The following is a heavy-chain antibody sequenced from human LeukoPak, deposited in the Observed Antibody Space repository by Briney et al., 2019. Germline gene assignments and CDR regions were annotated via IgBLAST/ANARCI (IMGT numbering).Heavy chain of an antibody. D-gene: IGHD3-22*01. Sequence: ASVKVSCKASGGTFSSYAISWVRQAPGQGLEWMGGIIPIFGTANYAQKFQGRVTITADESTSTAYMELSSLRSEDTAVYYCARERARPYYYDSSGYYRVTWFDPWGQGTLVTVSS. CDR2: IIPIFGTA. V-gene: IGHV1-69*13. CDR3: ARERARPYYYDSSGYYRVTWFDP. J-gene: IGHJ5*02. CDR1: GGTFSSYA.